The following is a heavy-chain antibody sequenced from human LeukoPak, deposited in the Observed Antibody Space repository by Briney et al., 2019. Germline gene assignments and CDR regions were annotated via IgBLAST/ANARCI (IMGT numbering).Heavy chain of an antibody. CDR2: ISGDGVST. V-gene: IGHV3-43*02. D-gene: IGHD2/OR15-2a*01. CDR3: ATEYCTDTGNFDL. CDR1: GLPIGDFA. J-gene: IGHJ2*01. Sequence: GGSLRLSCVASGLPIGDFAMHWVRQAPGQGLEWVSLISGDGVSTFFADSVKGRFTISRDNAETSLHLQMNRLRVEDTALYFCATEYCTDTGNFDLWGRGTLVIVSS.